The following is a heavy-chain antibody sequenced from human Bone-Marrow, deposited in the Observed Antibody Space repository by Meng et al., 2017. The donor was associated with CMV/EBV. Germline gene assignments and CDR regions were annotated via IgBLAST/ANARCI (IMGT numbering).Heavy chain of an antibody. V-gene: IGHV1-2*02. Sequence: ASVKVSCKASGYTFTGYYIHWVRQAPGQGLEWMGWINPNSGDTNYAQKFQGRVTMTRDTSIGTAYMELSRLRSDDTAVYYCARIANGGWFDPWGQGTLVTVSS. D-gene: IGHD6-13*01. CDR2: INPNSGDT. CDR1: GYTFTGYY. J-gene: IGHJ5*02. CDR3: ARIANGGWFDP.